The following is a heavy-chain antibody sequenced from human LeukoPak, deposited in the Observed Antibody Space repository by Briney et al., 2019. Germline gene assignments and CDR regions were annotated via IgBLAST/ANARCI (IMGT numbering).Heavy chain of an antibody. CDR3: ARPNVDTAIHFDY. CDR1: GFTFSDYY. D-gene: IGHD5-18*01. V-gene: IGHV3-11*04. CDR2: ISSSGSTI. J-gene: IGHJ4*02. Sequence: GGSLRLSCAASGFTFSDYYMSWIRQAPGKGLEWVSYISSSGSTIYYADSVKGRFTISRDNAKNSLYLQMNSLRAEDTAVYYCARPNVDTAIHFDYWGQGTLVTVSS.